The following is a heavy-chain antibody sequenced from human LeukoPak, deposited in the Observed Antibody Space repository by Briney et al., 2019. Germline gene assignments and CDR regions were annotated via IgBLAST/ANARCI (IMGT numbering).Heavy chain of an antibody. CDR3: ARGYDSSGYKPPGAFDI. CDR1: GGTFSSYA. J-gene: IGHJ3*02. CDR2: IIPILGIA. D-gene: IGHD3-22*01. V-gene: IGHV1-69*04. Sequence: ASVKVSCKASGGTFSSYAISWVRQAPGQGLEWMGRIIPILGIANYAQKFQGRVTITADKSTSTAYMELSSLRSEDTAVYYCARGYDSSGYKPPGAFDIWGQGTMVTVSS.